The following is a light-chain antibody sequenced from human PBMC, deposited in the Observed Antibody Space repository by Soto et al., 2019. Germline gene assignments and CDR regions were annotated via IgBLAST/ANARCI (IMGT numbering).Light chain of an antibody. Sequence: AIQVTQSPSSLSASVGDRVTISCRASQGIGNDLGWYQQKPAKAPKLLIYEASTLQTGVASRFSGSRSGTDFTLTIRSLQPEDFATYYCLQDYVYPWTFGQGTKVEVK. CDR2: EAS. CDR1: QGIGND. CDR3: LQDYVYPWT. V-gene: IGKV1-6*01. J-gene: IGKJ1*01.